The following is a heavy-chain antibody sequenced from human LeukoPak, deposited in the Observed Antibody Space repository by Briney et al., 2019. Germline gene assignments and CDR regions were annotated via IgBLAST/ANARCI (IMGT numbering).Heavy chain of an antibody. CDR2: IYHSGST. Sequence: PSETLSVTCTVSGYSIRSGYYWGWIRQPPGKGLEWIGSIYHSGSTYYNPSLKSRVTISVHTPKNQFSLRLCSVTAADTAVCYCAGVSRNGWLQYFDYWGEGTLFTVSS. V-gene: IGHV4-38-2*02. J-gene: IGHJ4*02. D-gene: IGHD5-24*01. CDR3: AGVSRNGWLQYFDY. CDR1: GYSIRSGYY.